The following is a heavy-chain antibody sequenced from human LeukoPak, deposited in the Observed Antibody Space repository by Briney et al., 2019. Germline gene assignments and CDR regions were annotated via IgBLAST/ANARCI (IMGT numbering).Heavy chain of an antibody. CDR2: ISSSSSYI. J-gene: IGHJ6*03. V-gene: IGHV3-21*04. CDR3: AKSLSSWYNYYYMDV. Sequence: GGSLRLSCAASGFTFSSYSMNWVRQAPGKGLEWVSSISSSSSYIYYADSVKGRFTISRDNSKNTLYLQMNSLRAEDTAVYYCAKSLSSWYNYYYMDVWGKGTTVTISS. D-gene: IGHD6-13*01. CDR1: GFTFSSYS.